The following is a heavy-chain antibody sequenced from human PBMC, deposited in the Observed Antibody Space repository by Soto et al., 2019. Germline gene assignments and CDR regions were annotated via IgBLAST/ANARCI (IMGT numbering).Heavy chain of an antibody. J-gene: IGHJ4*02. CDR3: AKDVGGGFLAD. CDR1: GFTFISYA. CDR2: ISGSGGST. V-gene: IGHV3-23*01. Sequence: EVQLLESGGGLVQPGGSLRLSCAASGFTFISYAMSWVRQAPGKGLEWVSAISGSGGSTYYADSVKGRFTISRDNSKNTLYLQMNSLRAEDTAVYSCAKDVGGGFLADWGQGTLVTVSS. D-gene: IGHD3-16*01.